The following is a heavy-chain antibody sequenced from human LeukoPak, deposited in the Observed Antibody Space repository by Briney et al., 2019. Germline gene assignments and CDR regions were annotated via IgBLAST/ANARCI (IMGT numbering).Heavy chain of an antibody. CDR2: INRDGSER. CDR3: ARDGSGWYFGTPFDY. Sequence: GGSLRLSCAASGFTFSNYWMTWVRQAPGKGLEWVANINRDGSERYYVDSVKGRFTISRDDAKSSLYLQMNSLRAEDTAVYYCARDGSGWYFGTPFDYWGQGTLVTVSS. J-gene: IGHJ4*02. D-gene: IGHD6-19*01. V-gene: IGHV3-7*03. CDR1: GFTFSNYW.